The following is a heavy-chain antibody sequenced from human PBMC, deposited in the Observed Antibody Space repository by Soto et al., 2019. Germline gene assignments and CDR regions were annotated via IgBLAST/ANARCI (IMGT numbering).Heavy chain of an antibody. CDR1: GGSISSSSYF. CDR3: ARHPSDFWFDP. V-gene: IGHV4-39*01. J-gene: IGHJ5*02. CDR2: IYYSGST. D-gene: IGHD2-21*02. Sequence: SETLSLTCTFSGGSISSSSYFWGWIRQPPGKGLEWIGSIYYSGSTYYNPSLKSRVTVSVDTSKNQFSLKLSSVTAADTAVYYCARHPSDFWFDPWGQGTLVTVSS.